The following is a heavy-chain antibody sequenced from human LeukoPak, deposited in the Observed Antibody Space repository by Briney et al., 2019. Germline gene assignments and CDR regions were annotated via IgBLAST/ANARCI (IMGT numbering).Heavy chain of an antibody. Sequence: GGSLRLSCAASGFTFSSYGMHWVRQAPGKGLEWVAVIWYDGSNKYYADSVKGRFTISRDNSKNTLYLQMNSLRAEDTAVYYCAKTPTGYCGGDCYLDYWGPGTLVTVSS. V-gene: IGHV3-33*06. CDR2: IWYDGSNK. D-gene: IGHD2-21*02. CDR3: AKTPTGYCGGDCYLDY. CDR1: GFTFSSYG. J-gene: IGHJ4*02.